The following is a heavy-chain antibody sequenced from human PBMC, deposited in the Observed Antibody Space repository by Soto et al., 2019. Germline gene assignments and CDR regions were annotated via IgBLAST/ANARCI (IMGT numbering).Heavy chain of an antibody. V-gene: IGHV4-61*01. D-gene: IGHD2-2*01. CDR1: GGSVSRGSSY. J-gene: IGHJ6*02. CDR3: ARDLVVPAALNYNCGMDG. CDR2: IYYSGRT. Sequence: SETLSLSCAVSGGSVSRGSSYWSWLRQPPGTGLEWNGDIYYSGRTNYNPSLKSHVTISVDTSRNQFSLKLSSVTAADTAVYYCARDLVVPAALNYNCGMDGWGQGTTVTVSS.